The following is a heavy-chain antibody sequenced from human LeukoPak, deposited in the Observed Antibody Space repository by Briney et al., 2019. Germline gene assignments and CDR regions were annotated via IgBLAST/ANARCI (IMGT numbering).Heavy chain of an antibody. CDR3: AFTSGSYYYYYGMDV. D-gene: IGHD1-26*01. V-gene: IGHV3-30*03. CDR1: GFTFSSYG. J-gene: IGHJ6*02. Sequence: PGRSLRLSCAASGFTFSSYGMHWVRQAPGKGLEWVAVISYDGSNKYYADSVKGRFTISRDNSKNTLYLQMNSLRAEDTAVCYCAFTSGSYYYYYGMDVWGQGTTVTVSS. CDR2: ISYDGSNK.